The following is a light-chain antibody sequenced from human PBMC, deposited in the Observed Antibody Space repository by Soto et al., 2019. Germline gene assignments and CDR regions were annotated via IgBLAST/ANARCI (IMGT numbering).Light chain of an antibody. CDR2: EVS. V-gene: IGLV2-14*03. Sequence: QSALTQPASVSGSPGQSIAISCTGTSSDVGAYDYVSWYQQHPDKAPKLIIYEVSHRPAGVSNRFSASKYVNTATLTISGLQTEDEADYYCASHTTSNTRVFGTGTKLTVL. CDR1: SSDVGAYDY. J-gene: IGLJ1*01. CDR3: ASHTTSNTRV.